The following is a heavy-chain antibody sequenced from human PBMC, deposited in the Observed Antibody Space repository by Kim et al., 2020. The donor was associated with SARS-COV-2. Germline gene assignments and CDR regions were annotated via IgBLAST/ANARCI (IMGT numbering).Heavy chain of an antibody. CDR2: I. Sequence: IYYAVSGRGRFTISRDNDKNSLYLQMNSLRAEDTAVYYCARGPNYSPFDYWGQGTLVTVSS. D-gene: IGHD4-4*01. J-gene: IGHJ4*02. V-gene: IGHV3-48*03. CDR3: ARGPNYSPFDY.